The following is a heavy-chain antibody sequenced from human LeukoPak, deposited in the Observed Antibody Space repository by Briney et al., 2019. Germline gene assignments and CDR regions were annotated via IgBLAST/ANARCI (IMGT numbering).Heavy chain of an antibody. Sequence: SETLSLTCIVSGGSISSYSWSWIRQPPGKGLEWIGYIYYSGSTNYNPSLKSRVTISVDTSKNQFSLKLSSVTAADTAVYYCARRAYDYVWGSYNYYYYYMDVWGKGTTVTVSS. D-gene: IGHD3-16*01. J-gene: IGHJ6*03. CDR2: IYYSGST. CDR1: GGSISSYS. V-gene: IGHV4-59*01. CDR3: ARRAYDYVWGSYNYYYYYMDV.